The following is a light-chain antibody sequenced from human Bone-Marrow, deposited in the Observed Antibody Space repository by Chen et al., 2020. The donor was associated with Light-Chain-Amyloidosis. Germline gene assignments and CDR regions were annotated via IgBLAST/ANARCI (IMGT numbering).Light chain of an antibody. CDR1: QGISSF. V-gene: IGKV1-9*01. J-gene: IGKJ1*01. CDR2: AAS. CDR3: QQLNSYPWT. Sequence: DIQLSQSPSFLSASVGDRVTITCRASQGISSFLAWYQQKPGKAPKLLIYAASTLQSGVPSRFSGSGSGTEFTLTISRLQPEDFAIYYCQQLNSYPWTFGQGTKVEIK.